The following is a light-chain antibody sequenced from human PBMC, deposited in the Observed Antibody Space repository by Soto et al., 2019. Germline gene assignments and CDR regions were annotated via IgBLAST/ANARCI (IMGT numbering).Light chain of an antibody. CDR1: RDDIGAYDY. CDR3: NSYTNSSDVV. CDR2: EVT. V-gene: IGLV2-14*01. Sequence: QSVMTQPGSVSGSPGQSITISCAGTRDDIGAYDYVSWYQQHPGNAPKLLVYEVTNRPSGVSDRFSGSKSGNTASLTISGLQAEYEADSYCNSYTNSSDVVFGGGTKVTVL. J-gene: IGLJ2*01.